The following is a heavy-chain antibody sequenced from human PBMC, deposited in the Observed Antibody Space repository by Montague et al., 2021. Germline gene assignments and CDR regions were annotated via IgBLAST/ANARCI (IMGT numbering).Heavy chain of an antibody. D-gene: IGHD6-19*01. Sequence: SLRLSCAASGFTVTSYAMHWVRQAPGKGLEWVALIWFDGSNIKYADSVKGRFTISRDTPKNTLSLEMDSLTADDMAVYYCVRGRPSWLDRGFDLWGQGTLVTVSS. CDR1: GFTVTSYA. V-gene: IGHV3-33*01. J-gene: IGHJ4*02. CDR3: VRGRPSWLDRGFDL. CDR2: IWFDGSNI.